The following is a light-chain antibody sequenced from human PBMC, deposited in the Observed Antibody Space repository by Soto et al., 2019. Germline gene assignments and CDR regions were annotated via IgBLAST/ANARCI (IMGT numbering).Light chain of an antibody. Sequence: DIHLTQSPSFLSASVGDRVTITCRPSQAVPNNMAWYQQKPGKPPKLLIYEESTLHSGVPSRFSGRKSGTQFTLTIDSLQPEDFAFYYCQQYDDWPWTFGQGTKVEIK. V-gene: IGKV1-9*01. J-gene: IGKJ1*01. CDR3: QQYDDWPWT. CDR1: QAVPNN. CDR2: EES.